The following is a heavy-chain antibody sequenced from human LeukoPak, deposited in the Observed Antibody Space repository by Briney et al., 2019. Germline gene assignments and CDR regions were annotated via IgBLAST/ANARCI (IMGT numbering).Heavy chain of an antibody. D-gene: IGHD6-19*01. Sequence: GRSLRLSCAASGFTFSSYGMHWVRQAPGKGLEWVAVISYDGSNKYYADSVKGRFTISRDNSKNTLYLQMNSLRAEDTAVYYCAKDRGSSGWYSDYWGQGTLSPSPQ. J-gene: IGHJ4*02. CDR3: AKDRGSSGWYSDY. CDR2: ISYDGSNK. V-gene: IGHV3-30*18. CDR1: GFTFSSYG.